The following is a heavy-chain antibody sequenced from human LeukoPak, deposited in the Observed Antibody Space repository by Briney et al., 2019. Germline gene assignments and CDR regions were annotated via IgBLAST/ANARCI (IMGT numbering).Heavy chain of an antibody. CDR3: ARVGAVVRSAYNWFDP. J-gene: IGHJ5*02. Sequence: ASVKVSCKASGYTFTGYYMHWVRQAPGQGLEWMGWINPNSGGTNYAQKFQGRVTMTRDTSISTAYMELSRLRSDDTAVYYCARVGAVVRSAYNWFDPWGQGTLVTVSS. D-gene: IGHD3-3*01. CDR1: GYTFTGYY. V-gene: IGHV1-2*02. CDR2: INPNSGGT.